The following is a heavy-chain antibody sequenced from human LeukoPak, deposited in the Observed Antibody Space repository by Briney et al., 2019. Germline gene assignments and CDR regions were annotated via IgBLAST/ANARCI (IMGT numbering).Heavy chain of an antibody. D-gene: IGHD3-22*01. CDR1: GFTFSSYG. J-gene: IGHJ4*02. Sequence: GRSPRLSCAASGFTFSSYGMHWVRQAPGKGLEWVAVISYDGSNKYYADSVKGRFTISRDNSKNTLYLQMNSLRAEDTAVYYCAKGKASMIVVVLHYWGQGTLVTVSS. CDR2: ISYDGSNK. V-gene: IGHV3-30*18. CDR3: AKGKASMIVVVLHY.